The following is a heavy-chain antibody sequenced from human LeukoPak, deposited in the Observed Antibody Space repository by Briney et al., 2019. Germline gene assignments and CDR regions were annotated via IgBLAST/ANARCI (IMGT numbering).Heavy chain of an antibody. Sequence: GGSLRLSCAASGFTFSSYAMHWVRQAPGKGLEWVAVISYDGSNKYYADSVKGRFTISRDNSKNTLYLQMNSLRAEDTAVYYCAKDTVKVTTIRRVPHYMDVWGKGTTVTIS. V-gene: IGHV3-30*04. J-gene: IGHJ6*03. CDR2: ISYDGSNK. CDR1: GFTFSSYA. D-gene: IGHD5-12*01. CDR3: AKDTVKVTTIRRVPHYMDV.